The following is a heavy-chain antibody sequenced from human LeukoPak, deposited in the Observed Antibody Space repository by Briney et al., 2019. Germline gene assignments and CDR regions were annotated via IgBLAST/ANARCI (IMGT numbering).Heavy chain of an antibody. J-gene: IGHJ4*02. V-gene: IGHV3-7*04. D-gene: IGHD3-16*02. Sequence: PGGSLRLSCAASGFTFSDLWMIWVRQAPGKGLEWVAKINPEGNIETYVDSVKGRFTISRDNTKNSLYLQMNALRAEDTAVYYCARDPRWRFGYWGQGTLVTVSS. CDR1: GFTFSDLW. CDR2: INPEGNIE. CDR3: ARDPRWRFGY.